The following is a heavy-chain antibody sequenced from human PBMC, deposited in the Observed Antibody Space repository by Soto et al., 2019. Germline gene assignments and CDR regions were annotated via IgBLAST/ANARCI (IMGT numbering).Heavy chain of an antibody. Sequence: PGGSLRLSCAASGFTFSSYGMHWIRQAPGKGLEWVAVISYDGSNKYYADSVEGRFTISRDNSKNTLYLQMSSLRSEDTAVYYCSRFRSASYYDGSGGDLDYWGQGTLVTVSS. D-gene: IGHD3-10*01. J-gene: IGHJ4*02. CDR2: ISYDGSNK. V-gene: IGHV3-30*03. CDR3: SRFRSASYYDGSGGDLDY. CDR1: GFTFSSYG.